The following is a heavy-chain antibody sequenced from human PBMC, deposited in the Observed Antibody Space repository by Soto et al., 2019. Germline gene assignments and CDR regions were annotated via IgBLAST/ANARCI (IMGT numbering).Heavy chain of an antibody. V-gene: IGHV3-74*01. CDR2: INSDGSST. D-gene: IGHD2-15*01. CDR1: GFTFSSYW. Sequence: GGSLRLSCAASGFTFSSYWMHWVRQAPGKGLVWVSRINSDGSSTSYADSVKGRFTISRDNAKNTLYLQMNSLRAEDTAVYYCARVKEDIVVVVAAGPFDYWGQGTLVTVSS. CDR3: ARVKEDIVVVVAAGPFDY. J-gene: IGHJ4*02.